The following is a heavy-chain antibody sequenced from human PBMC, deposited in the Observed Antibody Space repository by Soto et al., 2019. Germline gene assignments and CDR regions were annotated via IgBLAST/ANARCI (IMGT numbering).Heavy chain of an antibody. D-gene: IGHD3-10*01. CDR2: ISYDGSNK. CDR1: GFTFSSYA. J-gene: IGHJ6*01. CDR3: ARDGHGSGSYYLYYGMDV. Sequence: QVQLVESGGGVVQPGRSLRLSCAASGFTFSSYAMHWVRQAPGKGLEWVAVISYDGSNKYYADSVKGRFTISRDNSKNTLYLQMNSLRAEDTAVYYCARDGHGSGSYYLYYGMDVW. V-gene: IGHV3-30-3*01.